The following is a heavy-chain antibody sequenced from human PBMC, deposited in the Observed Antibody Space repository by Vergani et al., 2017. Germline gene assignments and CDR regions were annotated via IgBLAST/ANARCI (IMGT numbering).Heavy chain of an antibody. CDR2: IGTAGDT. Sequence: EVQLVESGGGLVQPGGSLRLSCAASGFTFSSYDMHWVRQATGKGLEWVSAIGTAGDTYYPGSVKGRFTISRENAKNSLYLQMNSLRAGDTAVYYCARQKMVRRGTAFDIWGQGTMVTVSS. D-gene: IGHD3-10*01. CDR1: GFTFSSYD. V-gene: IGHV3-13*01. CDR3: ARQKMVRRGTAFDI. J-gene: IGHJ3*02.